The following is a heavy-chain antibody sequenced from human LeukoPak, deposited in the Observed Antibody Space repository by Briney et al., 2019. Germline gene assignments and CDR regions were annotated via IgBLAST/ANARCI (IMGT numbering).Heavy chain of an antibody. V-gene: IGHV1-2*02. CDR2: INPNSGDT. CDR3: ARAVDYAGVAET. J-gene: IGHJ5*02. D-gene: IGHD4-23*01. CDR1: GYTFTGYY. Sequence: ASVKVSCKASGYTFTGYYMYWVRQAPGQGLECMGWINPNSGDTKSAQNFQGRVTMTRDTSISTAYMDLSRLRSDDTAVYYCARAVDYAGVAETWGQGTLVTVSS.